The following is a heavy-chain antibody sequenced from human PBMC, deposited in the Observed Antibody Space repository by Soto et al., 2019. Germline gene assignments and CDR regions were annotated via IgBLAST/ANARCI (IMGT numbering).Heavy chain of an antibody. CDR2: ISGSGGST. CDR1: GFTFSSYA. CDR3: ATFHYYDSRGYYYHQAYYYYGMDV. J-gene: IGHJ6*02. V-gene: IGHV3-23*01. Sequence: HPGGSLSLSCAASGFTFSSYAMSWVRQAPGKGLEWVSAISGSGGSTYYADSVKGRFTISRDNSKNTLYLQMNSLRAEDTAVYYCATFHYYDSRGYYYHQAYYYYGMDVWGQGTTVTVSS. D-gene: IGHD3-22*01.